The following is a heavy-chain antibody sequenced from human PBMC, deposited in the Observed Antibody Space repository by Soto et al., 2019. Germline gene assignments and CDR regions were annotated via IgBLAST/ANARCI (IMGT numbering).Heavy chain of an antibody. J-gene: IGHJ4*02. CDR1: GFTFSSYA. Sequence: QVQLVESGGGVVQPGRSLRLSCAASGFTFSSYAMHWVRQAPGKGLEWVAVISYDGSNKYYADSVKGRFTISRENSKNTLYLQMSSLRAEDTAVYYCARDPMGRYYGLGSYYFDYWGQGTLVTVSS. CDR3: ARDPMGRYYGLGSYYFDY. D-gene: IGHD3-10*01. V-gene: IGHV3-30-3*01. CDR2: ISYDGSNK.